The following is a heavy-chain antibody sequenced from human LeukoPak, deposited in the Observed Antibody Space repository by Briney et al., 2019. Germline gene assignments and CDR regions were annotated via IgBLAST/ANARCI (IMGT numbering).Heavy chain of an antibody. CDR2: IIPVFGTA. V-gene: IGHV1-69*13. J-gene: IGHJ3*02. CDR3: ARGEAGTAFDI. Sequence: SVKVSCKASGGTFSSYTINWVRQAPGQGLEWMGGIIPVFGTANYVQKFQGRVTITADESTSTAYMELSSLRSEDTAVYYCARGEAGTAFDIWGQGTIVTVSS. D-gene: IGHD6-19*01. CDR1: GGTFSSYT.